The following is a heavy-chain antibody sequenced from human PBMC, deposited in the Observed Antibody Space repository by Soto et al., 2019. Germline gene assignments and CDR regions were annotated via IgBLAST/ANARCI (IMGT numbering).Heavy chain of an antibody. CDR2: ISSTATYT. CDR1: GFSFSDYY. V-gene: IGHV3-11*06. J-gene: IGHJ4*02. Sequence: QVQLVESGGGLDKPGGSLRLSCAASGFSFSDYYMNWISQAPGKGLEWLSYISSTATYTNYADSVRGRFTISRDSAKNSLYLDMNGLRAENTAVYYCARARLVVEGRFHYWGQGTLVTVSS. CDR3: ARARLVVEGRFHY. D-gene: IGHD3-22*01.